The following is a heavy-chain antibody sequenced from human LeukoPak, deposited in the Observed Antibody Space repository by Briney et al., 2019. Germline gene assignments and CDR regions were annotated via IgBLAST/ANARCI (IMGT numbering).Heavy chain of an antibody. CDR3: ARSSGSGSYYNPANWFDP. J-gene: IGHJ5*02. CDR1: GGSISSYY. V-gene: IGHV4-59*01. D-gene: IGHD3-10*01. CDR2: IYYSGST. Sequence: PSETLSLTCTVSGGSISSYYWSWIRQPPGKGLEWIGYIYYSGSTNYNPSLKSRVSISVDTSKNQFSLKLSSVTAADTAVYYCARSSGSGSYYNPANWFDPWGQGTLVTVSS.